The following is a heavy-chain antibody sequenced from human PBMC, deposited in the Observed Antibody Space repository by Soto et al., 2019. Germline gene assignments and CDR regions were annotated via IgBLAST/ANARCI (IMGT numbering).Heavy chain of an antibody. J-gene: IGHJ6*02. CDR1: GFTFSSYA. V-gene: IGHV3-30-3*01. CDR3: ARDYYRFNSGYGFSMDV. D-gene: IGHD5-12*01. CDR2: ISYDGSNK. Sequence: QVQLVESGGGVVQPGRSLRLSCAASGFTFSSYAMHWVRQAPGKGLEWVAVISYDGSNKYYADSVKGRFTISRDNSKSMLYLQMNSLRAEDTAVYYCARDYYRFNSGYGFSMDVWGQGTTVTVSS.